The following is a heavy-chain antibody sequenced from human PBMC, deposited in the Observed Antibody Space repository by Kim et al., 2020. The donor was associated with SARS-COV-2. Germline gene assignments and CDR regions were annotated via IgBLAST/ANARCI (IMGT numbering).Heavy chain of an antibody. J-gene: IGHJ4*02. CDR3: ATGFRIAAGRWYFDY. D-gene: IGHD6-13*01. V-gene: IGHV3-23*01. CDR2: ISGSGSST. CDR1: GFAFSSYA. Sequence: GGSLRLSCAASGFAFSSYAMSWVRQAPGKGLQWVSSISGSGSSTYHADSAKGRFIISRDSSKNRLYLQMNSLRAEDTAVYYCATGFRIAAGRWYFDYWGQGTLVTVSS.